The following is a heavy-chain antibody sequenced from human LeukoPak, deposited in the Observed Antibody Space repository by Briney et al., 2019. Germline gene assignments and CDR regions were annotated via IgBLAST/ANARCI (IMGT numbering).Heavy chain of an antibody. CDR1: GYTFTSYY. V-gene: IGHV1-46*01. CDR3: ARAGRYSSGFFDY. D-gene: IGHD6-19*01. J-gene: IGHJ4*02. Sequence: ASVKVSCKASGYTFTSYYMHWVRQAPGQGLEWMGIINPSGGSTSYAQKFQGRVTITADKSTSTAYMELSSLRSEDAAVYYCARAGRYSSGFFDYWGQGTLVTVSS. CDR2: INPSGGST.